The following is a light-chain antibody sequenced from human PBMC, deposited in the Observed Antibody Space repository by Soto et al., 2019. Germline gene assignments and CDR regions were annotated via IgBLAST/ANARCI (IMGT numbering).Light chain of an antibody. CDR2: KAS. CDR1: QRISSR. J-gene: IGKJ1*01. Sequence: DIQMTQSPSTLSASVGDRVTITCRASQRISSRLAWYQQKPGKAPKLLIYKASSLESGVPARFSGSGSGTEFTLTISSLQPDDSATYYGQQYNSYWTFGQGTKVEIK. CDR3: QQYNSYWT. V-gene: IGKV1-5*03.